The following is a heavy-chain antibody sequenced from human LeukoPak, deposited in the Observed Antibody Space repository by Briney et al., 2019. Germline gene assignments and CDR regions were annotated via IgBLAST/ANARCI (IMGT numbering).Heavy chain of an antibody. CDR2: FDPEDGET. J-gene: IGHJ3*02. D-gene: IGHD2-2*02. CDR3: ATDASARTYTDAFDI. CDR1: GYTLTELS. V-gene: IGHV1-24*01. Sequence: ASVKVSCKVSGYTLTELSMHWVRQAPGKGLEWMGGFDPEDGETIYAQKFQGRGTMTEDTSTDTAYMELSSLRSEDTAVYYCATDASARTYTDAFDIWGQGTMVTVSS.